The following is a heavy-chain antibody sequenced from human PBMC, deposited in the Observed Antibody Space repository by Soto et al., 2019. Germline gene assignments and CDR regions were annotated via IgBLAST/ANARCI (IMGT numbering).Heavy chain of an antibody. CDR1: GYTFTSYG. Sequence: ASVKVSCKASGYTFTSYGISWVRQAPGQGLEWMGWISAYNGNTNYAQKLQGRVTMTTDTSTSTAYMELRSLRSDDTAVYYCARDRGVGPSPGYGMDVWGQGTTVTVSS. D-gene: IGHD2-8*01. J-gene: IGHJ6*02. V-gene: IGHV1-18*01. CDR3: ARDRGVGPSPGYGMDV. CDR2: ISAYNGNT.